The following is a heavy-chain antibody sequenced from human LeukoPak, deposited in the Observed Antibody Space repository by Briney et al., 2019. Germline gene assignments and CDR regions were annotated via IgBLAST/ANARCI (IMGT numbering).Heavy chain of an antibody. J-gene: IGHJ4*02. D-gene: IGHD3-22*01. CDR1: GFTFTNYN. CDR3: ARGAHYYYDSSGYSYGDDY. V-gene: IGHV3-21*01. Sequence: GGSLRLSCAASGFTFTNYNMNWVRQAPGKGLEWVSSISSSSSYIYYADSVKGRFTISRDNAKNSLYLQMNSLRAEDTAVYYCARGAHYYYDSSGYSYGDDYWGQGTLVTVFS. CDR2: ISSSSSYI.